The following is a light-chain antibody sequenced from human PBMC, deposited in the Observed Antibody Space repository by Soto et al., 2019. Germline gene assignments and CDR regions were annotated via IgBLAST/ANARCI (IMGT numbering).Light chain of an antibody. CDR1: RSVFYSSDNKSY. Sequence: DIVMTQSPDSLAVSLGERATVNCRSSRSVFYSSDNKSYLNWYQQRPGQPPKLLIYWASTRESGVPDRFSGSGSGTDFTLTISSLQAEDGAVYYCQQCYATPYSFGRGTKVEIK. V-gene: IGKV4-1*01. CDR3: QQCYATPYS. J-gene: IGKJ2*03. CDR2: WAS.